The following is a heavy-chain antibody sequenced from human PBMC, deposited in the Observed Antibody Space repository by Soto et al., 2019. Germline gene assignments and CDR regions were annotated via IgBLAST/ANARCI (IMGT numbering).Heavy chain of an antibody. D-gene: IGHD4-4*01. V-gene: IGHV3-21*01. CDR2: ISSSSSYI. CDR1: GFTFSSYS. CDR3: ARTNSNYGRTAFDI. J-gene: IGHJ3*02. Sequence: EVQLVESGGGLVKPGGSLRLSCAASGFTFSSYSMNWVRQAPGKGLEWVSSISSSSSYIYYADSVKGRFTISRDNAKNSLYLQMNSLRAEDTAVYYCARTNSNYGRTAFDIWGQGTMVTVSS.